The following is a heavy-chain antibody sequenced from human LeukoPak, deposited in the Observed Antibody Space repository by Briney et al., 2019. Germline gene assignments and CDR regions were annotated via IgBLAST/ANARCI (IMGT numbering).Heavy chain of an antibody. J-gene: IGHJ4*02. V-gene: IGHV4-34*01. Sequence: SETLPLTCTVSGGSVSSYYWSWIRQPPGKGLEWIGEINHSGSTNYNPSLKSRVTISVDTSKNQFSLKLSSVTAADTAVYYCARYHQGDYDFWSGYLDYWGQGTLVTVSS. CDR3: ARYHQGDYDFWSGYLDY. CDR2: INHSGST. D-gene: IGHD3-3*01. CDR1: GGSVSSYY.